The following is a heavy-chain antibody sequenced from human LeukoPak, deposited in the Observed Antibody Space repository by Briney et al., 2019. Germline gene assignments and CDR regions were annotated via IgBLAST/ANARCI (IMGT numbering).Heavy chain of an antibody. J-gene: IGHJ4*02. CDR1: GDTFTSYD. CDR3: ASEQQQLGTHFVCAY. CDR2: INANSGGT. V-gene: IGHV1-2*02. D-gene: IGHD6-13*01. Sequence: GASVKVSRKASGDTFTSYDINWVRQATGQGLEWMGWINANSGGTNYAQKFQGRVTMTRDTSISTAYMELSRLRSDDTAVYYCASEQQQLGTHFVCAYWGQGTLVTVSS.